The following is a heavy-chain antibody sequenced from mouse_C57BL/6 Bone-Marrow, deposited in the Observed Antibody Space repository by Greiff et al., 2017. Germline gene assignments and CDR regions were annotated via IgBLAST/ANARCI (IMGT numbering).Heavy chain of an antibody. CDR1: GYTFTSYW. CDR3: ARRYSHYAMDY. CDR2: IHSNSGST. J-gene: IGHJ4*01. V-gene: IGHV1-64*01. D-gene: IGHD1-1*01. Sequence: QVQLQQPGAELVKPGASVKLSCTASGYTFTSYWMHWVKQRPGKGLEWIGMIHSNSGSTNYNEKLKSKATLTVDKSSSPAYMQLNSLTSEDSAFYYGARRYSHYAMDYWGQGTSVTVSS.